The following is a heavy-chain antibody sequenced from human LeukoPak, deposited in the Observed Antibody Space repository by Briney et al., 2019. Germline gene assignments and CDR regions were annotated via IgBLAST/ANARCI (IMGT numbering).Heavy chain of an antibody. J-gene: IGHJ4*02. V-gene: IGHV3-48*03. CDR3: ARVSRTGDFDY. CDR1: GFTFSSYE. Sequence: GGSLRLSCAASGFTFSSYEMNWVRQAPGKGLEWVSYISSSGSTIYYADSVKSRFTISRDNAKNSLYLQMSSLRAEDTAVYYCARVSRTGDFDYWGQGTLVTVSS. CDR2: ISSSGSTI. D-gene: IGHD5/OR15-5a*01.